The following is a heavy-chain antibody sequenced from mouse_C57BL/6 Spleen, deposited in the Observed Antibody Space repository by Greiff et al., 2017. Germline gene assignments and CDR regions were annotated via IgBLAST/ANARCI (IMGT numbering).Heavy chain of an antibody. CDR1: GYTFTSYW. CDR3: ARSRLGYLDY. V-gene: IGHV1-69*01. CDR2: IDPSDSYT. D-gene: IGHD4-1*01. Sequence: QVQLQQPGAELVMPGASVKLSCKASGYTFTSYWMHWVKQRPGQGLEWIGEIDPSDSYTNYNQKFKGKSTLTVDKSSSTAYMQLSSLTSEDSAVYYCARSRLGYLDYWGQGTSLTVSS. J-gene: IGHJ2*02.